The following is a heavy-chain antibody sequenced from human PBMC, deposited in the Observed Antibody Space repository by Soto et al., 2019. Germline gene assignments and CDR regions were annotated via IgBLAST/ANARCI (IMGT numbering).Heavy chain of an antibody. CDR3: ARGRYGDY. V-gene: IGHV1-18*01. CDR1: GYAFTTYG. J-gene: IGHJ4*02. CDR2: SSAHNGNT. D-gene: IGHD1-1*01. Sequence: QVHLVQSGAEVKKPGASVKVSCKGSGYAFTTYGITWVRQSPGQGLEWMGWSSAHNGNTNYEEKLXXXXXVXXXXXXXXXXXELXXLXSXXTAVYYCARGRYGDYWGQGALVTVSS.